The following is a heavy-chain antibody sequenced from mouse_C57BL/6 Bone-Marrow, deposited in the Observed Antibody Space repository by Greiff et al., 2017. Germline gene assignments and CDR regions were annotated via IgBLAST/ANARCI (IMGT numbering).Heavy chain of an antibody. D-gene: IGHD2-3*01. V-gene: IGHV1-26*01. CDR3: ARYSYDGYYGFAY. CDR2: INPNNGGM. CDR1: GYTFTDYY. J-gene: IGHJ3*01. Sequence: VQLQQSGPGLVKPGASVKISCKASGYTFTDYYMNWVKQRHGKSLEWIGDINPNNGGMSYNQKFKGKATWTVDNSSSTAYMELRSLTSEDSAVYYCARYSYDGYYGFAYGGQGTRVTVTA.